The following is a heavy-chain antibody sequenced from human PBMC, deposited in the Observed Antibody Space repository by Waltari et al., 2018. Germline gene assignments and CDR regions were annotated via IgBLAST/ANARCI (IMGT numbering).Heavy chain of an antibody. V-gene: IGHV4-59*01. CDR3: AREPPYDILTGYHHGAFDI. J-gene: IGHJ3*02. CDR1: GGSISSYY. Sequence: QVQLQESGPGLVKPSETLSLTCTVSGGSISSYYWSWIRQPPGKGLEWIGYIYYSGSTNDNPSLKSRVTISVDTSKNQFSLKLSSVTAADTAVYYCAREPPYDILTGYHHGAFDIWGQGTMVTVSS. D-gene: IGHD3-9*01. CDR2: IYYSGST.